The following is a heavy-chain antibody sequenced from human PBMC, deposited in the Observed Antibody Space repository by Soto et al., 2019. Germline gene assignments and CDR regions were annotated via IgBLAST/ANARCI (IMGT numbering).Heavy chain of an antibody. CDR2: INRIVST. CDR1: GGSFIGYY. D-gene: IGHD2-15*01. CDR3: ARGRRWPGHDYYGMDV. V-gene: IGHV4-34*01. Sequence: SETLSLTCAVYGGSFIGYYCSWIRQPPWKVLELVGEINRIVSTNYNPSLKSRVTISLDTCNNHVSLNLRSVTAAGTAVYYCARGRRWPGHDYYGMDVWGQGNTVTVSS. J-gene: IGHJ6*02.